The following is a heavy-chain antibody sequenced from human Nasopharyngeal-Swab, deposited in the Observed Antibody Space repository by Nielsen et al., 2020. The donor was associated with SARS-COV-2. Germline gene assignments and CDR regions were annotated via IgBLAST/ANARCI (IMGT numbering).Heavy chain of an antibody. D-gene: IGHD6-6*01. V-gene: IGHV7-4-1*02. Sequence: WVRQAPGQGLEWMGWINTNTGNLTYAQGFTGRFVFSLDTSVSTAYLQISSLKAEDTAVYYCARLIAAPRGNWFDPWGQGTLVTVSS. J-gene: IGHJ5*02. CDR2: INTNTGNL. CDR3: ARLIAAPRGNWFDP.